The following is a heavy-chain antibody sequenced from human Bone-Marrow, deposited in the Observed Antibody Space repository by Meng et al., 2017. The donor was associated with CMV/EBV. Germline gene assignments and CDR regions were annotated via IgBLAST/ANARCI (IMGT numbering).Heavy chain of an antibody. CDR1: GYTFTDYY. J-gene: IGHJ5*02. V-gene: IGHV1-2*02. CDR2: INPSSGGI. D-gene: IGHD1-7*01. Sequence: ASVKVSCKASGYTFTDYYIHWVRQAPGRGPEWMGWINPSSGGIKYAQKFQGRVTMTRDTSISTAYMELSRLRSDDTAVYYCARYNWNYGSWDPWGQGTLVTFYS. CDR3: ARYNWNYGSWDP.